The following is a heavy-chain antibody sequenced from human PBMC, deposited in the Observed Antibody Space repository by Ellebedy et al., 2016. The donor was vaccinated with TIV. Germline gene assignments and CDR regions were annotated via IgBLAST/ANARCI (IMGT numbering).Heavy chain of an antibody. CDR1: GFTFSSYD. CDR3: ARVRFGDTAVDY. V-gene: IGHV3-13*01. J-gene: IGHJ4*02. Sequence: GESLKISCAASGFTFSSYDMHWVRQATGKGLEWVSAIGTAGDTYYPGSVKGRFTISRENAKNSLYLKMNSLRAEDTAVYYCARVRFGDTAVDYWGQGTLVTVSS. CDR2: IGTAGDT. D-gene: IGHD5-18*01.